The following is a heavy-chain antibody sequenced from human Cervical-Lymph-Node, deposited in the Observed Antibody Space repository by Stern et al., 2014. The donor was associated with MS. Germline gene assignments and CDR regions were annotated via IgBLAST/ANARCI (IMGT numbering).Heavy chain of an antibody. CDR3: AREWIYEVSWFDS. CDR2: IYSTGRV. J-gene: IGHJ5*01. CDR1: GGSISSGSHY. D-gene: IGHD5/OR15-5a*01. V-gene: IGHV4-61*02. Sequence: KESGPGLVKPSQTLSLTCTVSGGSISSGSHYWSWIRQPAGKGLEWVGRIYSTGRVDYTPSFKGRVTMPVATSKDQFSLELRSVTAADTAMYYCAREWIYEVSWFDSWGQGSLVIVSS.